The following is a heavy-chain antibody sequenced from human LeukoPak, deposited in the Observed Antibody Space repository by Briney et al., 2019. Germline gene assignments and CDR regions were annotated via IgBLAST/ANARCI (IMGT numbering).Heavy chain of an antibody. CDR2: ISNSGNAK. D-gene: IGHD2-15*01. J-gene: IGHJ3*01. V-gene: IGHV3-48*03. CDR3: AREAAPVLAAQPDAFDV. Sequence: GGSLRLSCAASGFTFSRYEMSWVRQAPGKGLEWVSCISNSGNAKYYAGSVKGRFTISRDSAKNSLYLQMNSLRAEDTAVYYCAREAAPVLAAQPDAFDVWGQGTMVTVSS. CDR1: GFTFSRYE.